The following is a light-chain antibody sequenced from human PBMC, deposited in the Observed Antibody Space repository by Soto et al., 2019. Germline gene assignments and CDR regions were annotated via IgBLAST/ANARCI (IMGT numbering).Light chain of an antibody. Sequence: QSALTQPPSGSGSPGQSVTISCTGTSSDVGGYNYVSWYQQYPGRAPTLMIYEVTKRPSGVPDRFSGSKSGNTASLTVSGLQAEDEADYYCSSYAASNNFYFVFGGGTKLTVL. V-gene: IGLV2-8*01. CDR2: EVT. CDR1: SSDVGGYNY. J-gene: IGLJ3*02. CDR3: SSYAASNNFYFV.